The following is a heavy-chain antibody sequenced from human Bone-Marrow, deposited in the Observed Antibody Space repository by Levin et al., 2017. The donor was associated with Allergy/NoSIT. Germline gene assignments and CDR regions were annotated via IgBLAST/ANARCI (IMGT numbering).Heavy chain of an antibody. CDR1: GGSISRSPYY. CDR3: AREGTPQSWDY. Sequence: SETLSLTCTVSGGSISRSPYYWVWIRQPPGKGLEWFVSIYYIGTTYYNSSPKSRVTISVDTSKNHFSLKLTSVTAGETAVYYCAREGTPQSWDYWGQGTLVSVSS. CDR2: IYYIGTT. D-gene: IGHD1-14*01. J-gene: IGHJ4*02. V-gene: IGHV4-39*07.